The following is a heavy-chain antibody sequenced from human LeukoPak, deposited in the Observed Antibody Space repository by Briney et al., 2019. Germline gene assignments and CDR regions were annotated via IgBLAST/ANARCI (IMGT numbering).Heavy chain of an antibody. V-gene: IGHV3-30-3*01. CDR3: ARDWDVDKPKFDY. J-gene: IGHJ4*02. D-gene: IGHD5-12*01. CDR1: GFTFHTYA. Sequence: GGSQRLSCAASGFTFHTYAMHWVRQAPVKGLEWVALISYDGINKYYVDSVKGRFTISRDNSKSTLYLQMNSLRAEDTAVHYCARDWDVDKPKFDYWGQGTLVTVSS. CDR2: ISYDGINK.